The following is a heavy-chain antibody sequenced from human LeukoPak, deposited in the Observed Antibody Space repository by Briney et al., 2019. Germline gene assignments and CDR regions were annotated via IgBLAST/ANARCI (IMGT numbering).Heavy chain of an antibody. D-gene: IGHD3-22*01. CDR3: AKLLETYYYDSSGYYY. CDR1: GFTFTNFV. Sequence: GGSLRLSCAASGFTFTNFVMTWVRQAPGKGLEWVSAISVSGGSTNYADSVKGRFTISRDNSRNTLYLQMNSLRAEDTAVYYCAKLLETYYYDSSGYYYWGQGTLVTVSS. J-gene: IGHJ4*02. CDR2: ISVSGGST. V-gene: IGHV3-23*01.